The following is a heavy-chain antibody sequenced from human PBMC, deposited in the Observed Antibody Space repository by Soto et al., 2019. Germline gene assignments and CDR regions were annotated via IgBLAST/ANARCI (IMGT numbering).Heavy chain of an antibody. CDR2: IDYRGTI. J-gene: IGHJ5*02. V-gene: IGHV4-39*02. CDR1: GGSISSSAYF. CDR3: SRRAPEGFDP. Sequence: QLRLQESGPGLARPSETLSLTCTVSGGSISSSAYFWAWIRQPPGKGLEWIAGIDYRGTIYNNPSLKRRVTISVDTSMNHFSLKLDSVTAADTAVYYCSRRAPEGFDPWGQGILVNVSS.